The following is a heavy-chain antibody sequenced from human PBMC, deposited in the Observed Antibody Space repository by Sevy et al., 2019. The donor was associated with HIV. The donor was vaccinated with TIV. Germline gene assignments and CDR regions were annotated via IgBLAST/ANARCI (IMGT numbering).Heavy chain of an antibody. CDR3: AKDTYYDFWSGYYRDY. D-gene: IGHD3-3*01. J-gene: IGHJ4*02. CDR1: GYTFTSYD. Sequence: ASMKVSCKASGYTFTSYDINWVRQATGQGLEWMGWMNPNSGNTGYAQKFQGRVTMTRNTSISTAYMELSSLRSEDTAVYYCAKDTYYDFWSGYYRDYWGQGTLVTVSS. CDR2: MNPNSGNT. V-gene: IGHV1-8*01.